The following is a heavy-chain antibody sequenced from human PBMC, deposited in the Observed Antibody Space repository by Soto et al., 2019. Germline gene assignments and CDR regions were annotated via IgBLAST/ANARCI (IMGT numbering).Heavy chain of an antibody. Sequence: QVQLHQSGPGLVKSSQTLSLECTVIGGSVNTGDNYWSWVRQSPGRGLEWIGYIYHTGNTFYNPALENRVTMSVDAPTKQFSLTLTSVTAADTAVYFCAREPLDGMDVWGQGTNVTVSS. J-gene: IGHJ6*02. CDR1: GGSVNTGDNY. CDR3: AREPLDGMDV. V-gene: IGHV4-30-4*01. CDR2: IYHTGNT.